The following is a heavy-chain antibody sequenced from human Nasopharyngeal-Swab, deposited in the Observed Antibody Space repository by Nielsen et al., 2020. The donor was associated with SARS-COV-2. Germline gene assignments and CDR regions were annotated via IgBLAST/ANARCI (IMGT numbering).Heavy chain of an antibody. CDR3: TTDFFVAAGVY. D-gene: IGHD6-13*01. CDR2: ISFSGQSR. Sequence: GGSLRLSCAASGFIFSSDAMSWVRQAPAKGLEWVSAISFSGQSRHYAESVKGRFTISRDNSKNTLYLQMSSLKPEDTAVYYCTTDFFVAAGVYWGQGTLVTVSS. V-gene: IGHV3-23*01. CDR1: GFIFSSDA. J-gene: IGHJ4*02.